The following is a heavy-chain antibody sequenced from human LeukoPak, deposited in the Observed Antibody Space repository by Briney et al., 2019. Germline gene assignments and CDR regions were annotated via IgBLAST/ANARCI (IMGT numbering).Heavy chain of an antibody. D-gene: IGHD6-13*01. CDR1: GINLGSLA. J-gene: IGHJ4*02. Sequence: GTLRPSRASSGINLGSLALSWVRPAPGKGLEWVSSISGNGGSTYCADSVKGRFTISRDNSKNTLYLQMNSLRAEDTAVYYCAKQHSISWDYFDYWGQGTLVTVSS. CDR2: ISGNGGST. V-gene: IGHV3-23*01. CDR3: AKQHSISWDYFDY.